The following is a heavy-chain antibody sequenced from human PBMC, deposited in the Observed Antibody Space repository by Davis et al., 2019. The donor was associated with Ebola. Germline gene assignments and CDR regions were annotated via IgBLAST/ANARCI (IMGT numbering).Heavy chain of an antibody. CDR3: ARGSSSVYYYGMDV. Sequence: GESLKISCAASGFTISSYAMHWVRQAPGKGLEYVSAISSNGGSTYYAKSVKGRFIISRDNSKNTLYLQMGSLRAEEMAVYYCARGSSSVYYYGMDVWGQGTTVTVSS. J-gene: IGHJ6*02. V-gene: IGHV3-64*01. CDR2: ISSNGGST. CDR1: GFTISSYA. D-gene: IGHD6-6*01.